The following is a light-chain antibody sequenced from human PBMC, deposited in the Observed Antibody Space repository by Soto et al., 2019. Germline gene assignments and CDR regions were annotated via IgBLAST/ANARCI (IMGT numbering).Light chain of an antibody. J-gene: IGKJ1*01. CDR1: QSVSTN. CDR2: GAS. V-gene: IGKV3-15*01. Sequence: ETVMTQSPATLSVSPGERVTLSCRASQSVSTNLAWYQQRPGQAPRLLIYGASTRATGIPSRFSGSGSGTEFTITISSLQSEDVAIYYCQQYGDWRTFGQGTKVEIK. CDR3: QQYGDWRT.